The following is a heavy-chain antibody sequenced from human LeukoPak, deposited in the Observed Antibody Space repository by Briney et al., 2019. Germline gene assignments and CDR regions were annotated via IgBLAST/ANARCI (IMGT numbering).Heavy chain of an antibody. J-gene: IGHJ4*02. CDR3: AREGTAVTTEFDY. D-gene: IGHD4-17*01. V-gene: IGHV3-23*01. CDR1: GFTFSTYA. CDR2: IGSAGNT. Sequence: GESLKISCAASGFTFSTYAMSWVRPAPGKGLEWVSAIGSAGNTFYADSVKGRFTMSRDNSKNTLYLQMNSLRAEDTAVYYCAREGTAVTTEFDYWGQGALVTVSS.